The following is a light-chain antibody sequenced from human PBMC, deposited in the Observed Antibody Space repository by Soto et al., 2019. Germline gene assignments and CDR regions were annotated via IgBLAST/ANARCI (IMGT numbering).Light chain of an antibody. V-gene: IGKV1-5*03. J-gene: IGKJ5*01. CDR1: QTISSW. CDR2: KAS. CDR3: QQLRAYPIT. Sequence: DIQMTQSPSTLSGSVGDRVTITCRASQTISSWLAWYQQKPGKAPKLLIYKASTLKSGVPSRFSGSGSETDFTLTISSLQPEDSATYYCQQLRAYPITFGQGTRLEI.